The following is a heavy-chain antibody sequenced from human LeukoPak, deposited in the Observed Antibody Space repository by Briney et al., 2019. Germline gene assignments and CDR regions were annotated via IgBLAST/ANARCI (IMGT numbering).Heavy chain of an antibody. Sequence: SQTLSLTCAISGDSVSSNSVTWNWIRQSLSRGLEWLGRTYYRSTWYNDYAVSVRGRITVNPDTSKNQFSLHLNSETPEDTAVYYCARRLTQYDCFDPWGQGILVTVSS. CDR2: TYYRSTWYN. CDR1: GDSVSSNSVT. V-gene: IGHV6-1*01. CDR3: ARRLTQYDCFDP. D-gene: IGHD2-2*01. J-gene: IGHJ5*02.